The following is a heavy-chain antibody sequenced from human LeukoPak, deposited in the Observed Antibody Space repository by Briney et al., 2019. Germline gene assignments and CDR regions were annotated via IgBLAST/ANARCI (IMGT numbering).Heavy chain of an antibody. CDR1: GFIFDDHG. D-gene: IGHD6-13*01. CDR2: ISWNSGSI. Sequence: GRSLRLSCAASGFIFDDHGMHWVRQAPGKGLEWVSGISWNSGSIGYADSVKGRFTISRDNAKNSLYLQMNSLRAEDTALYYCAKDLSSRPWYGMDVWGQGTTVTVSS. CDR3: AKDLSSRPWYGMDV. V-gene: IGHV3-9*01. J-gene: IGHJ6*02.